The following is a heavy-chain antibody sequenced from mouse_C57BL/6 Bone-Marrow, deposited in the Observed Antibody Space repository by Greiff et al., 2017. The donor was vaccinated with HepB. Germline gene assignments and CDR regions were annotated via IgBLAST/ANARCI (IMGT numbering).Heavy chain of an antibody. J-gene: IGHJ2*01. CDR3: AKGAGWGFDY. Sequence: VQLVESGAELARPGASVKMSCKASGYTFTSYTMHWVKQRPGQGLEWIGYINPSSGYTKYNQKFKDKATLTADKSSSTAYMQLSSLTSEDSAVYYCAKGAGWGFDYWGQGTTLTVSS. CDR1: GYTFTSYT. CDR2: INPSSGYT. D-gene: IGHD1-2*01. V-gene: IGHV1-4*01.